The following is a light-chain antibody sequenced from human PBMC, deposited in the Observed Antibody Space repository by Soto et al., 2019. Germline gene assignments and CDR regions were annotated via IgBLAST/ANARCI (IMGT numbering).Light chain of an antibody. V-gene: IGKV3-11*01. CDR3: QQRSNWPPTVT. J-gene: IGKJ5*01. CDR1: QSVSSY. Sequence: EIVLTQSPATLSLSPGERATLSCRASQSVSSYLAWYQQKPGQAPRLLIYDASTRATGIPARFSGSGSGTDFTLTISSLEPEDFAVDYCQQRSNWPPTVTFGQGTRLEIK. CDR2: DAS.